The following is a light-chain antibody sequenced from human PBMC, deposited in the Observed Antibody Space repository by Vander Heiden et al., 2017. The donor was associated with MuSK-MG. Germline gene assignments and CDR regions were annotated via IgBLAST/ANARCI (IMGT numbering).Light chain of an antibody. Sequence: SYVVTQPPSVSVAPGQTATIPCGGDNIGSKTVHWYQQKPGQAPVLVVYDESDRPSGIPERLSGSNSGNTATLTISRVEAGDEADYYCQVWDSSSDHPVVFGGGTKLTGL. CDR1: NIGSKT. CDR3: QVWDSSSDHPVV. V-gene: IGLV3-21*02. J-gene: IGLJ2*01. CDR2: DES.